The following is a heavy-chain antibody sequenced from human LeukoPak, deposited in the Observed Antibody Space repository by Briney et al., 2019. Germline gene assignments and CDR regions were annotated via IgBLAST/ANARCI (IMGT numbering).Heavy chain of an antibody. CDR2: ISGSGDNTVMSGSGENT. Sequence: GGSLRLSCAASGFTFSTTAMGWVRQAPGKGLEWLSVISGSGDNTVMSGSGENTYYADSVKGRFTISRDNSKDTLYLQMNSLRAEDTAVYYCARDRGNRYSYGHYYYYGMDVWGQGTTVTVSS. CDR3: ARDRGNRYSYGHYYYYGMDV. V-gene: IGHV3-23*01. CDR1: GFTFSTTA. D-gene: IGHD5-18*01. J-gene: IGHJ6*02.